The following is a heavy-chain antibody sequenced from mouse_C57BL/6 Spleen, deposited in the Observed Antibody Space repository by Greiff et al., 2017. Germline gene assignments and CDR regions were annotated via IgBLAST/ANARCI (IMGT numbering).Heavy chain of an antibody. V-gene: IGHV7-3*01. CDR2: IRNKANGYTT. CDR1: GFTFTDYY. D-gene: IGHD4-1*01. Sequence: EVKLEESGGGLVQPGGSLSLSCAASGFTFTDYYMSWVRQPPGKALEWLGFIRNKANGYTTEYSASVKGRFTISRDNSQSILYLQMNALRAEDSATYYCARYWGHYFDYWGQGTTLTVSS. J-gene: IGHJ2*01. CDR3: ARYWGHYFDY.